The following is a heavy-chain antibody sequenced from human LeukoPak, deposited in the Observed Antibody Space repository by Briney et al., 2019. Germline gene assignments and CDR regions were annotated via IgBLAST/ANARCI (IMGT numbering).Heavy chain of an antibody. CDR2: IKPDGSEK. J-gene: IGHJ4*02. D-gene: IGHD5-18*01. Sequence: GGSLRLSCAASGFTFSSYWMSWVRQAPGKGLERVANIKPDGSEKYYVDSVKGRFTISRDNAKNSLYLQMNSLRAEDTAVYYCARYQRGDSFGENDYWGQGTLVTVSS. CDR3: ARYQRGDSFGENDY. V-gene: IGHV3-7*03. CDR1: GFTFSSYW.